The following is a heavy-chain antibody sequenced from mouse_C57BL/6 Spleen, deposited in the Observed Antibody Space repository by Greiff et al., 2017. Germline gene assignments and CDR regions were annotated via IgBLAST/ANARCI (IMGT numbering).Heavy chain of an antibody. CDR2: INPDYGTT. CDR3: ARKEKRVHMDY. V-gene: IGHV1-39*01. CDR1: GYSFTDYN. Sequence: EVQLQESGPELVKPGASVKFSCKASGYSFTDYNMHWVKQSNGKSLEWIGVINPDYGTTSYNQKFKGKATLAVDQSSSTTYMQLNSLTSEDAAVYYCARKEKRVHMDYWGQGTSVTVSS. J-gene: IGHJ4*01.